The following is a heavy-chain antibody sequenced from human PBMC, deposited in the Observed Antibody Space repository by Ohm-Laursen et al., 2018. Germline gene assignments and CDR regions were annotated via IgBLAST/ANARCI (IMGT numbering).Heavy chain of an antibody. CDR2: INHSGST. D-gene: IGHD2-2*01. CDR1: GESFSAYY. CDR3: ARGYCSTASCPKFDS. V-gene: IGHV4-34*01. Sequence: SETLSLTCAVYGESFSAYYWSWIRQPPGKGLEWIGEINHSGSTNYNPSLKSRVTMSVDTSKNQLSLKLNSVTAADTAVYYCARGYCSTASCPKFDSWGQGTLVTVSS. J-gene: IGHJ4*02.